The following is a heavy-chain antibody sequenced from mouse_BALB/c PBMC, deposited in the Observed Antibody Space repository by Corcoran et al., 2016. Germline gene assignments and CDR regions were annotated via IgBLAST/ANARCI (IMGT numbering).Heavy chain of an antibody. V-gene: IGHV14-3*02. CDR1: GFNIKDTY. CDR3: ARDDLDY. Sequence: EVQMQQSGAALVKPGASVKLSCTASGFNIKDTYMHWVKQRPEQGLECIGRIDPANGNTKYDPKFQGKATITADTSSNTAYLQLSSLTSEDTAVYYCARDDLDYWGQGTTLTVSS. CDR2: IDPANGNT. J-gene: IGHJ2*01. D-gene: IGHD2-3*01.